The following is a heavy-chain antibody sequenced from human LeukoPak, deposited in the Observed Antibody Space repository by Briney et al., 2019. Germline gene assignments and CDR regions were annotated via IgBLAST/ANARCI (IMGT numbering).Heavy chain of an antibody. Sequence: PAAGSLGLSCSASGFTFSSYAMHWVRQAPGKGLEYVSAISSNGGSTYYADSVKGRFTISRDNSKNTLYLQMSSLRAEDTAVYYCVKGHLVWELGDYFDYWGQGTLVTVSS. CDR3: VKGHLVWELGDYFDY. CDR2: ISSNGGST. CDR1: GFTFSSYA. D-gene: IGHD1-26*01. J-gene: IGHJ4*02. V-gene: IGHV3-64D*09.